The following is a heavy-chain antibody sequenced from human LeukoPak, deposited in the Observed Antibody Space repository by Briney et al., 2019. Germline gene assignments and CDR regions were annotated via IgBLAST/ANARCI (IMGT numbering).Heavy chain of an antibody. V-gene: IGHV4-59*01. CDR3: ARSYGSGSTYYYGMDV. D-gene: IGHD3-10*01. CDR2: IYYSGST. Sequence: PSETLSLTCTVSGGSISSYYWSWIRQPSGKGLEWIGYIYYSGSTNYNPSLKSRVTISVDTSKNQFSLKLSSVTAADTAVYYCARSYGSGSTYYYGMDVWGQGTTVTVSS. CDR1: GGSISSYY. J-gene: IGHJ6*02.